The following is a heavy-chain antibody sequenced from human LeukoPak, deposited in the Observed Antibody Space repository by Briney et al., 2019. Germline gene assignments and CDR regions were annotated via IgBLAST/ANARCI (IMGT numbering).Heavy chain of an antibody. Sequence: VASVKASCKASGYTFTGYYMHWVRQAPGQGLEWMGWINPNSGGANYAQKFQGRVTMTRDTSISTAYMELSRLRSDDTAVYYCARAPRGDIHFDYWGQGTLVTVSS. J-gene: IGHJ4*02. CDR1: GYTFTGYY. V-gene: IGHV1-2*02. D-gene: IGHD2-15*01. CDR3: ARAPRGDIHFDY. CDR2: INPNSGGA.